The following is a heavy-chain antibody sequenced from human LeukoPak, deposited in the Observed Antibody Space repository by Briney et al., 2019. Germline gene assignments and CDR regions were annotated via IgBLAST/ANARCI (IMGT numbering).Heavy chain of an antibody. CDR3: ASIYIAVAREYDAFDI. J-gene: IGHJ3*02. V-gene: IGHV1-2*02. CDR2: INPNSDGT. CDR1: GYTFTGYY. Sequence: GASVKVSCKASGYTFTGYYMHWVRQAPGQGLEWMGWINPNSDGTNYAQKFQGRVTMTRDTSISTAYMELSRLRSDDTAVYYCASIYIAVAREYDAFDIWGQGTMVTVSS. D-gene: IGHD6-19*01.